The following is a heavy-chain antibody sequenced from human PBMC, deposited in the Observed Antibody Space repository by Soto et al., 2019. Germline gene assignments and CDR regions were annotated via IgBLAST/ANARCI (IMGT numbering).Heavy chain of an antibody. V-gene: IGHV1-46*01. CDR1: GYTFTSYY. CDR2: INPRGGGT. CDR3: ARDLKDSSGWPETWFDP. D-gene: IGHD6-19*01. J-gene: IGHJ5*02. Sequence: ASVKVSCKASGYTFTSYYMHWVRQAPGQGLEWMGIINPRGGGTRYAQEFPGRGSMTSATCTSTVYMELSSLRSDDTAVYYCARDLKDSSGWPETWFDPWGQGTLVTVSS.